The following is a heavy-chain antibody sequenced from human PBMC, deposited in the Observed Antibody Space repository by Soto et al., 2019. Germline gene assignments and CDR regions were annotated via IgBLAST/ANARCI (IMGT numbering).Heavy chain of an antibody. J-gene: IGHJ4*02. D-gene: IGHD5-12*01. CDR1: GFTFSSYA. CDR3: AKGWLQLLFTLDY. V-gene: IGHV3-23*01. CDR2: ISGSGGST. Sequence: EVQLLESGGGLVQPGGSLRPSCAASGFTFSSYAMSWVRQAPGKGLEWVSAISGSGGSTYYADSVKGRFTISRDNSKNTLYLQVNSLRAGDTAVYYCAKGWLQLLFTLDYWGQGTLVTVSS.